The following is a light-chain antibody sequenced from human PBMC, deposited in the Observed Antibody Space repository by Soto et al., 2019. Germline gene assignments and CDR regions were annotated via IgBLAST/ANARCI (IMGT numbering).Light chain of an antibody. Sequence: QSVLTQPHSASGTPGQRVTISCSGSNSNIGTNTVNWYQQLPGTAPKLLIYTNDQRPSGVPDRFSGSKSGTSASLAISGLQPEDEAVYYCAAWAATLNAPVFGGGTKLTVL. CDR1: NSNIGTNT. CDR2: TND. CDR3: AAWAATLNAPV. V-gene: IGLV1-44*01. J-gene: IGLJ2*01.